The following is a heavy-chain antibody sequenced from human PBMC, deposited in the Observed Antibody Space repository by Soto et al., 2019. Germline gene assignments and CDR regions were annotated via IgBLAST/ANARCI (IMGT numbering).Heavy chain of an antibody. CDR1: GFTFSSYA. D-gene: IGHD2-15*01. V-gene: IGHV3-30-3*01. CDR2: ISYDGSNK. CDR3: ARDLGGGSCGY. Sequence: GGSLRLSCAASGFTFSSYAMRWVRQAPGKGMEWVEVISYDGSNKYYADSVKGRFTISRDNSKNTLYLQMNSLRAEDTAVYYCARDLGGGSCGYWGQGTLVTVSS. J-gene: IGHJ4*02.